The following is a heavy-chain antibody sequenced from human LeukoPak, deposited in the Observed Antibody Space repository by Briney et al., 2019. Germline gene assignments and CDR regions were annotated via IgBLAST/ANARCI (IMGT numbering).Heavy chain of an antibody. D-gene: IGHD1-26*01. Sequence: PSETLSLTCTVSGGSISSYYWSWIRQPPGKGLEWIGYIYYSGSTNYNPSLKSRVTISVDTSKNQFSLQLNSVTPEDTAVYYCARAADSGGAFDIWGQGTMVTVSS. V-gene: IGHV4-59*12. CDR2: IYYSGST. J-gene: IGHJ3*02. CDR3: ARAADSGGAFDI. CDR1: GGSISSYY.